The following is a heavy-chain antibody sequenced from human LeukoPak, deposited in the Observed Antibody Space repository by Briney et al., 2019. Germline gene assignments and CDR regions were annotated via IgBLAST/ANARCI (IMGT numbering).Heavy chain of an antibody. CDR1: GFTFSTYW. V-gene: IGHV3-7*01. CDR2: VNQDGSEK. CDR3: ARDRALYDSRRGYYYTEDDY. Sequence: GGSLRLSCAASGFTFSTYWMSWVRQAPGKGLEWVANVNQDGSEKYSVDSVKGRFTISRDNAKSSLYLQMNSLRADDTAVYYCARDRALYDSRRGYYYTEDDYRGQGTLVTVSS. D-gene: IGHD3-22*01. J-gene: IGHJ4*02.